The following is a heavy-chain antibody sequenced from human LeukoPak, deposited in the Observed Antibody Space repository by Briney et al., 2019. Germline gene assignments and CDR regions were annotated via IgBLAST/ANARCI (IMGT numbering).Heavy chain of an antibody. CDR3: AREANYYGSGSYFEGTFDY. J-gene: IGHJ4*02. V-gene: IGHV4-59*13. Sequence: SETLSLTCTVSGVSITTYYWSWIRQPPGKGLEWIGYIYHSGSTNYNPSLKSRVTISVDTSKNEFSLKLTSVTAADTAVYYCAREANYYGSGSYFEGTFDYWGQGSLVTVSS. CDR2: IYHSGST. D-gene: IGHD3-10*01. CDR1: GVSITTYY.